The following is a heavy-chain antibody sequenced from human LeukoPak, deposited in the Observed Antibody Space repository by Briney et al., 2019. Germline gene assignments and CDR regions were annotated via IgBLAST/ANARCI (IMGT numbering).Heavy chain of an antibody. CDR2: MNPNSGNT. CDR3: AQNGSYSKLIFDY. CDR1: GYTFTSYD. Sequence: ASVKVSCKASGYTFTSYDINWVRQATGQGLEWMGWMNPNSGNTGYAQKFQGRVTMTRNTSISTAYMELSSLRSEDTAVYYCAQNGSYSKLIFDYWGQGTLVTVSS. J-gene: IGHJ4*02. V-gene: IGHV1-8*01. D-gene: IGHD1-26*01.